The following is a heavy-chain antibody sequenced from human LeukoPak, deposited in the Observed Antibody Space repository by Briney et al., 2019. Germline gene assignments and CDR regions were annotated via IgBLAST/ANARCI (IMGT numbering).Heavy chain of an antibody. D-gene: IGHD3-22*01. CDR3: ARISDYYDSSGYGFDP. CDR2: IIPIFGTA. J-gene: IGHJ5*02. V-gene: IGHV1-69*05. Sequence: SVKVSCKASGGTFSSYAISWVRQAPGQGLEWMGRIIPIFGTANYAQKFQGRVTITTDESTSTAYMELSSLRSEDTAVYYCARISDYYDSSGYGFDPWGQGTLVTVSS. CDR1: GGTFSSYA.